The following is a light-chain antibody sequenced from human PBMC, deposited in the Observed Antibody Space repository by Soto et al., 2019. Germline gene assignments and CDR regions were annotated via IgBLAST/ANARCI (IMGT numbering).Light chain of an antibody. Sequence: QSVLTQPPSVSGAPGQRVTISCTGSSSNIGAGYDVHWYQQLPGTAPKLLIYGNSNRPSGVPDRFSGSKSGTSASLAITGLQAEDEADYYCHSYDSSLSGTVFGGWTKLTVL. V-gene: IGLV1-40*01. J-gene: IGLJ2*01. CDR3: HSYDSSLSGTV. CDR2: GNS. CDR1: SSNIGAGYD.